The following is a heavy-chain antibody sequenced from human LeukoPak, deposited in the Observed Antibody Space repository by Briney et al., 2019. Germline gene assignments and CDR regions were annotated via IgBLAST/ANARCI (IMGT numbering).Heavy chain of an antibody. D-gene: IGHD5-18*01. CDR1: GFTFSSYE. J-gene: IGHJ4*02. Sequence: GGSLRLSCAASGFTFSSYEMNWVRQAPGKGLEWVSYISSSGSTIYYADSVKGRFTISRDNAKNSLYLQMNSLRAEDTAVYYCAKDSRYGYRWDYDYWGQGTPVTVSA. CDR2: ISSSGSTI. CDR3: AKDSRYGYRWDYDY. V-gene: IGHV3-48*03.